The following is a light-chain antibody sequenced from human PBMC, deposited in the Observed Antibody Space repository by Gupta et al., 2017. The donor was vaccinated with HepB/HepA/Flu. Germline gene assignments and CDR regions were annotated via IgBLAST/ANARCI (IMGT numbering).Light chain of an antibody. CDR1: SLRTYF. CDR3: HSRDSSGNLMI. CDR2: GKD. J-gene: IGLJ2*01. V-gene: IGLV3-19*01. Sequence: SSELTHHPAVTVPLGQAVTITCQGDSLRTYFASWYQQKPGQAPVLVMYGKDNRPSGIPGRFSGSDSGNTASLTIAGAQAEDEGDYYCHSRDSSGNLMIFGGGTKLTVL.